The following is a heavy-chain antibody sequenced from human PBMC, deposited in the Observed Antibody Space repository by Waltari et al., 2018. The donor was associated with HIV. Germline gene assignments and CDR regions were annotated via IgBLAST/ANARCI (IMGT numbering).Heavy chain of an antibody. J-gene: IGHJ5*02. CDR2: QYCDDVT. CDR1: GLLIDKNGDG. V-gene: IGHV2-5*02. Sequence: QITLTESGYEAVKPTQTLTLNRSFDGLLIDKNGDGVGWFRQPPGGALQWLALQYCDDVTRNNPSLNNRLTISYDTAKNQLVRAITAEDPVDTATYYCAHCSYYDFWSPKMRRAKYNWFDPWGRGIRGADSS. CDR3: AHCSYYDFWSPKMRRAKYNWFDP. D-gene: IGHD3-3*01.